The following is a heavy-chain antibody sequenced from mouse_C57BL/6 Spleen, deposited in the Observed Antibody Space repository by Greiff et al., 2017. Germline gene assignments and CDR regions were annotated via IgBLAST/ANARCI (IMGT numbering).Heavy chain of an antibody. CDR1: GYTFTSSW. CDR2: IDPSDSYT. CDR3: ARVGNVNSGWFAY. J-gene: IGHJ3*01. V-gene: IGHV1-69*01. Sequence: QVQLQQPGAELVMPGASVKLSCKASGYTFTSSWMHWVKQRPGQGLEWIGEIDPSDSYTNYNQKFKGKATLTVDKSSSTAYMQLSSLQSEDSAVYYCARVGNVNSGWFAYWGQGTLVTVSA.